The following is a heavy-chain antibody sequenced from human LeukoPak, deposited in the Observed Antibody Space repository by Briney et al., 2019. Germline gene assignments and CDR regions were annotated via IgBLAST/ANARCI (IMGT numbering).Heavy chain of an antibody. D-gene: IGHD3-22*01. CDR1: GFTFSSYA. Sequence: GGSLRLSCAASGFTFSSYAMSWVRQAPGKGLEWVSAISGSGGSTYYADSVKGRFTISRDNSKNTLYLQMNSLKTEDTAVYYCTRGLVVVITTALFDYWGQGTLVTVSS. CDR3: TRGLVVVITTALFDY. V-gene: IGHV3-23*01. CDR2: ISGSGGST. J-gene: IGHJ4*02.